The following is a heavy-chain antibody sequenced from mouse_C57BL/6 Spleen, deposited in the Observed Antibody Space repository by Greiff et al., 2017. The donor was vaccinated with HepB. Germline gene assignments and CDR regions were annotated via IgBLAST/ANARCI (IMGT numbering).Heavy chain of an antibody. J-gene: IGHJ1*03. D-gene: IGHD1-1*01. CDR1: GYTFTSYW. V-gene: IGHV1-61*01. CDR3: ARGGYYGSSGYFDV. CDR2: IYPSDSET. Sequence: QVQLQQPGAELVRPGSSVKLSCKASGYTFTSYWMDWVKQRPGQGLEWIGNIYPSDSETHYNQKFKDKATLTVDKSSSTAYMQLSSLTSEDSAVYYCARGGYYGSSGYFDVWGTGTTVTVSS.